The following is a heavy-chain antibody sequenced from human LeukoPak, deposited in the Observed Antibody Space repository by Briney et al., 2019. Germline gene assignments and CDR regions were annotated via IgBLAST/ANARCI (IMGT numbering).Heavy chain of an antibody. J-gene: IGHJ6*03. V-gene: IGHV3-73*01. CDR3: TTGKDYYYYYMDV. Sequence: GGSLRLSCAASGLAFSRPAMHWLRQAPGKGLEWVGRIRSKPNNYATTYSASVQGRFTIPRDDSKNTLYLQMNSLKTEDTAMYYCTTGKDYYYYYMDVWGKGTTVTVSS. CDR2: IRSKPNNYAT. CDR1: GLAFSRPA.